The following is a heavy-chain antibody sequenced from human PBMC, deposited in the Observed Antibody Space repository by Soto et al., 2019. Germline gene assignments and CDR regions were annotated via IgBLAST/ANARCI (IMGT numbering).Heavy chain of an antibody. Sequence: PGGSLRLSCAASGFTFSDYYMSWIRQAPGKWLEWVSYISSSSSYTNYADSVKGRFTISRDNSKNTLYLQMNSLRAEDTAVYYCAREYYGSGNHLLYYYGMDVWGQGTTVTVSS. D-gene: IGHD3-10*01. J-gene: IGHJ6*02. CDR1: GFTFSDYY. V-gene: IGHV3-11*06. CDR2: ISSSSSYT. CDR3: AREYYGSGNHLLYYYGMDV.